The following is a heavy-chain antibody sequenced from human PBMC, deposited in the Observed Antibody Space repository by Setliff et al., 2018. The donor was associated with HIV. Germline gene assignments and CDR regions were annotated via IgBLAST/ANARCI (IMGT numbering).Heavy chain of an antibody. Sequence: SETLSLTCTVSGGFISTYYWTWIRQSPGQGLEWIGHVSYSGSTNYNPSLKSRVTISVDTSKNHFSLNLNSVTAADTAIYYCARRRPPPSGMYSSYYMDVWGKGTAVTLSS. V-gene: IGHV4-59*08. CDR2: VSYSGST. CDR1: GGFISTYY. CDR3: ARRRPPPSGMYSSYYMDV. D-gene: IGHD1-26*01. J-gene: IGHJ6*03.